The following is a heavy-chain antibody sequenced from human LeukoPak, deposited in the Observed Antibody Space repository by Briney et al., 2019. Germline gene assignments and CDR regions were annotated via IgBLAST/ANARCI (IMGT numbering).Heavy chain of an antibody. D-gene: IGHD4-17*01. CDR2: INTNTGNP. J-gene: IGHJ1*01. V-gene: IGHV7-4-1*02. CDR1: GYTFTNYA. Sequence: ASVKFSCKTSGYTFTNYAMNWVRQAPGQGLEWMGWINTNTGNPTYAQGFTGRFVFSLDTSVSTAYLQISSLKAEDTAVYYCARSVTPQYFQHWGQGTLVTVSS. CDR3: ARSVTPQYFQH.